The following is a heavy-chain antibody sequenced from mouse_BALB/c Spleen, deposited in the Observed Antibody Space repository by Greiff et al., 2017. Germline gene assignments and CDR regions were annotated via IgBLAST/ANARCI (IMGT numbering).Heavy chain of an antibody. Sequence: VKLQESGAELAKPGASVKMSCKASGYTFTSYWMHWVKQRPGQGLEWIGYINPSTGYTEYNQKFKDKATLTADKSSSTAYMQLSSLTSEDSAVYYCASTYGFYAMDYWGQGTSVTVSS. V-gene: IGHV1-7*01. CDR3: ASTYGFYAMDY. CDR2: INPSTGYT. D-gene: IGHD1-2*01. CDR1: GYTFTSYW. J-gene: IGHJ4*01.